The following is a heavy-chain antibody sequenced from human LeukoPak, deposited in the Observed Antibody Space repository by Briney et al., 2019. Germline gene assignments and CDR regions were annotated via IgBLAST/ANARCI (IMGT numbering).Heavy chain of an antibody. CDR2: INHSGST. Sequence: SETLSLTCAVYGGSFSGYYWSWIRQPPGKGLEWIGEINHSGSTNYNPSLKSRVTISVDTSKNQFSLKLSSVTAADTAVYYCARVGGRGPYYFDYWGQGTLVTVSS. CDR1: GGSFSGYY. CDR3: ARVGGRGPYYFDY. J-gene: IGHJ4*02. D-gene: IGHD1-1*01. V-gene: IGHV4-34*01.